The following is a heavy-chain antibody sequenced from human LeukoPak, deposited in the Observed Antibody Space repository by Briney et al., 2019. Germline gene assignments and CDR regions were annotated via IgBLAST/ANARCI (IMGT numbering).Heavy chain of an antibody. J-gene: IGHJ4*02. D-gene: IGHD2-21*02. CDR3: ASGTYCGGDCLDY. V-gene: IGHV1-18*01. CDR2: ISAYNGNT. CDR1: GGTFISYA. Sequence: ASVKVSCKASGGTFISYAISWVRQAPGQGLEWMGWISAYNGNTNYAQKLQGRVTMTTDTSTSTAYMELRSLRSDDTAVYYCASGTYCGGDCLDYWGQGTLVTVSS.